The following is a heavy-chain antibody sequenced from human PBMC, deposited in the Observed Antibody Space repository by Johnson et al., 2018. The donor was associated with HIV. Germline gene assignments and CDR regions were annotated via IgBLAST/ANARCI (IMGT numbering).Heavy chain of an antibody. CDR1: EFTFSSYG. V-gene: IGHV3-30*18. J-gene: IGHJ3*02. D-gene: IGHD1-26*01. CDR3: AKGGRNVAAFTVGAFDI. CDR2: TSYDGSNK. Sequence: QVQLVESGGGVVQPGRSLRLSCAASEFTFSSYGMHWVRQAPGKGLEWVAVTSYDGSNKYYADSVKGRFTISRDNSKNTLYLQMNSLRAEDTAVYYCAKGGRNVAAFTVGAFDIWGQGTMVTVSS.